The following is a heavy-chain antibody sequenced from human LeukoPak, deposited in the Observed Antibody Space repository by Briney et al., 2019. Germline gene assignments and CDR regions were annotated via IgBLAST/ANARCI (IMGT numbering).Heavy chain of an antibody. D-gene: IGHD3-10*01. CDR1: GYTFTSYD. CDR2: MNPNSGNT. CDR3: ARGLTMLRGVGPDMDV. V-gene: IGHV1-8*01. J-gene: IGHJ6*03. Sequence: GASVKVSCKASGYTFTSYDINWVRQATGQGLEWMGWMNPNSGNTDYAQKFQGRVTMTRNNSISTAYMALSSLISEDTAVYYCARGLTMLRGVGPDMDVWGKGTTVTVSS.